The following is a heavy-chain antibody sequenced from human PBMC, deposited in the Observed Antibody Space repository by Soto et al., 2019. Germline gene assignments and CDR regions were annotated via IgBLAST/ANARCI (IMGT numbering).Heavy chain of an antibody. J-gene: IGHJ4*02. CDR1: GGSISSYY. V-gene: IGHV4-59*08. CDR3: ARRYGSCFDY. Sequence: QVQLQESGPGLVKPSETLSLTCTVSGGSISSYYWSWIRQPPGKGLEWIGYIYYSGSTNYNPSLLRRVTISVDTSTNQFSLKLSSVTAAGTAVYYCARRYGSCFDYWGQGTLVTVSS. CDR2: IYYSGST. D-gene: IGHD5-18*01.